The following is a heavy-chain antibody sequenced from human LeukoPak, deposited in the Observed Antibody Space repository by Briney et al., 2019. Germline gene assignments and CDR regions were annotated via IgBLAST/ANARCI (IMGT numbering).Heavy chain of an antibody. V-gene: IGHV4-4*02. CDR2: IYHGGST. D-gene: IGHD3-10*01. CDR1: GGSISSFNW. Sequence: PSGTLSLNCAVSGGSISSFNWWSWVRQPPGKGLGWIGEIYHGGSTNYNPSLKSRVAMSVDRSRNQFSLSLKSVTAADTAVYYCAKGEDYGSGTVHFAPWGQGTLVTVSS. CDR3: AKGEDYGSGTVHFAP. J-gene: IGHJ5*02.